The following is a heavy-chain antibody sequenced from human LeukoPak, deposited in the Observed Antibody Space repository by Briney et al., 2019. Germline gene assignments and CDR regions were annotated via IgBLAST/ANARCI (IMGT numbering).Heavy chain of an antibody. CDR3: ARSVAGQGC. J-gene: IGHJ4*02. D-gene: IGHD6-19*01. Sequence: ASAKVSCKASGYTFTSYGISWVRQASGQGLEWMGWINPNSDNAVYAQKFQGRITLTRDTSTSTAYMELRSLTSDDAAIYYCARSVAGQGCWGQGTLVIVSS. V-gene: IGHV1-18*01. CDR1: GYTFTSYG. CDR2: INPNSDNA.